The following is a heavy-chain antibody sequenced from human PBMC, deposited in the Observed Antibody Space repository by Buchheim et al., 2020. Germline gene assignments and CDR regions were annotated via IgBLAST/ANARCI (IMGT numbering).Heavy chain of an antibody. J-gene: IGHJ4*02. CDR1: GGSISSGGYS. CDR2: IYHSGST. Sequence: QLQLQESGSGLVKPSQTLSLTCAVSGGSISSGGYSWCWIRQPPGKGLEWIGYIYHSGSTYYNPSLKSRVTISVDRSKNQFSLKLSSVTAADTAVYYCASDHYYDSSGYYSGGFDYWGQGTL. V-gene: IGHV4-30-2*01. D-gene: IGHD3-22*01. CDR3: ASDHYYDSSGYYSGGFDY.